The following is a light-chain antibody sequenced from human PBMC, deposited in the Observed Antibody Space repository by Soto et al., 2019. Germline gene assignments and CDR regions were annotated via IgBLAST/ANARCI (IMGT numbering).Light chain of an antibody. CDR3: LQYNDWPYT. V-gene: IGKV3-15*01. J-gene: IGKJ2*01. Sequence: EIVMTQSPATLSVSPGERATLSCRASQSVSSKLAWYQQKPGQAPRRLIYGASTRATGIPARLSGSGSGTEFTLTISSLQSEDFAVYYCLQYNDWPYTFGQGTKLEIK. CDR2: GAS. CDR1: QSVSSK.